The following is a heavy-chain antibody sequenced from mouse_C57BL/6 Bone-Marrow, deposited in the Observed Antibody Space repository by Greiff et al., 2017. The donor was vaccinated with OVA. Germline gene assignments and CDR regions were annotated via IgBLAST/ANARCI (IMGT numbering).Heavy chain of an antibody. V-gene: IGHV5-9-1*02. Sequence: EVQRVESGEGLVKPGGSLKLSCAASGFTFSSYAMSWVRQTPEKRLEWVAYISSGGDYIYYADTVKGRFTISRDNARNTLYLQMSSLKSEDTAMYYCTRDPDSNFLFAYWGQGTLVTVSA. J-gene: IGHJ3*01. D-gene: IGHD2-5*01. CDR1: GFTFSSYA. CDR2: ISSGGDYI. CDR3: TRDPDSNFLFAY.